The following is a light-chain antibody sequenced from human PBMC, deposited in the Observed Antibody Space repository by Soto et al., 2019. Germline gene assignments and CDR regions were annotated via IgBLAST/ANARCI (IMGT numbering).Light chain of an antibody. J-gene: IGLJ3*02. CDR1: TIDIGSYNY. V-gene: IGLV2-14*01. Sequence: QSALTQPASVSGSPGQWFTISCPGTTIDIGSYNYVSWYQHYPGKPPRLLISEATNRPSGVSNRFSGSKSGNTASLTISGLQAEDDADYYCCSYRSSRTWVFGGGTKVTVL. CDR3: CSYRSSRTWV. CDR2: EAT.